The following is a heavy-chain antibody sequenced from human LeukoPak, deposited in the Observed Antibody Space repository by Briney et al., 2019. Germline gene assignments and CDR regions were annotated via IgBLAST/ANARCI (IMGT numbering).Heavy chain of an antibody. CDR1: GYTFTSYA. D-gene: IGHD3-22*01. CDR3: ARDLSSNPVYYYDSSGYYPTDAFDI. Sequence: ASVKVSCKASGYTFTSYAMNWVRQAPGQGLEWMGWTNTNTGNPTYAQGFTGRFVFSLDTSVSTAYLQISSLKAEDTAVYYCARDLSSNPVYYYDSSGYYPTDAFDIWGQGTMVTVSS. V-gene: IGHV7-4-1*02. CDR2: TNTNTGNP. J-gene: IGHJ3*02.